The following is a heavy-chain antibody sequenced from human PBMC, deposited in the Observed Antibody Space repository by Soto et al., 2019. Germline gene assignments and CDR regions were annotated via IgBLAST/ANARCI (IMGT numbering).Heavy chain of an antibody. CDR3: ATCSGGSCYSRTSSFDH. CDR1: VFTFSSYS. D-gene: IGHD2-15*01. J-gene: IGHJ4*02. CDR2: ISSGSSYI. V-gene: IGHV3-21*06. Sequence: PVGSLRLSCAASVFTFSSYSMNWVRHSPGKGLEWVSSISSGSSYIYYADSVKGRFTISRDNAKNALYLQMNSLRVEDTAVYYCATCSGGSCYSRTSSFDHWGQATLVTLSS.